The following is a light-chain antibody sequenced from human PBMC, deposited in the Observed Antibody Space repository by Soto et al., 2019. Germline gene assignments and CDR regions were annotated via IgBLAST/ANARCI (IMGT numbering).Light chain of an antibody. CDR3: QQYGNSPPYS. V-gene: IGKV3-20*01. CDR2: GAS. Sequence: EIVLTQSPGTLSLSPGERATLSCRASQSVSRSHLAWYQQKPGQAPRLLIYGASSRATGIADRFSGSGSVTDFTLTISRLEPEDFAVYDCQQYGNSPPYSFGQGTKLEIK. CDR1: QSVSRSH. J-gene: IGKJ2*03.